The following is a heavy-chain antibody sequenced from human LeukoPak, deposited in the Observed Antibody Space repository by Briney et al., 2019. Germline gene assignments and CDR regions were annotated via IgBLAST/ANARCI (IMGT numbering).Heavy chain of an antibody. J-gene: IGHJ4*02. V-gene: IGHV3-23*01. D-gene: IGHD1-14*01. CDR3: AKDLKPDGVGDVDY. CDR1: GFTFSSHA. CDR2: ISGSGGST. Sequence: GGSLRLSCAASGFTFSSHAMSWVRQAPGKGLEWVSAISGSGGSTYYADSVKGRFTISRDNSKNTVFLQMDSLRAEDTALYYCAKDLKPDGVGDVDYWGQGTLVTVSS.